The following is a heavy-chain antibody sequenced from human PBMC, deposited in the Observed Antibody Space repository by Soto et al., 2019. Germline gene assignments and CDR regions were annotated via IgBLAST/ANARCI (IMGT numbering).Heavy chain of an antibody. D-gene: IGHD1-1*01. J-gene: IGHJ6*02. Sequence: SETLSLTCTVSGGSISSSTHYWGWIRQSPGKGLEWIGKIYYSGSTNYNPSLTSRVTISVDTSKNQFSLKLSSVTAADTAVYYCARGRTLAYYYYYYGMDVWGQGTTVTVSS. CDR1: GGSISSSTHY. CDR2: IYYSGST. V-gene: IGHV4-39*07. CDR3: ARGRTLAYYYYYYGMDV.